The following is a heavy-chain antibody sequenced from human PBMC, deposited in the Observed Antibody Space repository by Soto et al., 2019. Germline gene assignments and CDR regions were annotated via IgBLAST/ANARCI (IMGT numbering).Heavy chain of an antibody. J-gene: IGHJ4*02. Sequence: EVQLVESGGGLVKPGGSLRLSCAASGFTFTNAWMSWVRQAPGKGLEWVGRIKSKTDGGTTDYAAPVKGRFTISRDDSKNTLYLQMYSLRAEDSAVYYCAKDLDVDTPMAFDSWGPGTLVTVSS. CDR2: IKSKTDGGTT. CDR3: AKDLDVDTPMAFDS. CDR1: GFTFTNAW. V-gene: IGHV3-15*01. D-gene: IGHD5-18*01.